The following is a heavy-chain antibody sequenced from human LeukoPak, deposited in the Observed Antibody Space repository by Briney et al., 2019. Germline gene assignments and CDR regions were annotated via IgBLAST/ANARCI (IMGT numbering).Heavy chain of an antibody. J-gene: IGHJ6*03. CDR2: ISSSSSYI. V-gene: IGHV3-21*01. D-gene: IGHD4-11*01. Sequence: PGGSLRLSCAASGFTFSNYNMNWVRQAPGKRLEWVSCISSSSSYIYYADSVKGRFTISRENAKNSLYLQMNSLRAEDTALYFCARELLTYSNHKLGHYMDVWGKGTTVTVSS. CDR1: GFTFSNYN. CDR3: ARELLTYSNHKLGHYMDV.